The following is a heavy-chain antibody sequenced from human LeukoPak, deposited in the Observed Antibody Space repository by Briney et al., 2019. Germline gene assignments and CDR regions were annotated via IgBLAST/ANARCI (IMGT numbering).Heavy chain of an antibody. CDR1: GFTLSSYW. CDR3: ARDPVGAPYYDY. CDR2: IKQDGSVK. V-gene: IGHV3-7*01. J-gene: IGHJ4*02. Sequence: GGSLRLSCAASGFTLSSYWMNWVRQAPGKGLEWVANIKQDGSVKNYVDSVKGRFTISRDNAKNSLYLQMNSLRAEDTAVYYCARDPVGAPYYDYWGQGTLVTASS. D-gene: IGHD1-26*01.